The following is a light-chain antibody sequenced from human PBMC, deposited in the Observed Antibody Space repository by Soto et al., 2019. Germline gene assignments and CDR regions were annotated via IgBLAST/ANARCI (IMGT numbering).Light chain of an antibody. J-gene: IGLJ2*01. CDR1: NSDIGNYNF. V-gene: IGLV2-8*01. CDR3: SSYAGSNNLL. Sequence: QSVLTQPPSASGSPGQSVAISCTGTNSDIGNYNFVSWYQQHQGKAPKLMIYEVNKRPSGVPDRFSGSKSGNTASMTVSGLQPEDEADYYCSSYAGSNNLLFGGGTKVTVL. CDR2: EVN.